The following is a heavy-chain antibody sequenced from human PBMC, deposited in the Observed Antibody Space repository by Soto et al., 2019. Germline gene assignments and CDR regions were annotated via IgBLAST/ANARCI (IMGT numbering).Heavy chain of an antibody. CDR3: ARGGYCSGGSCSPVGAFDI. D-gene: IGHD2-15*01. Sequence: ASVKVSCKASGYTFTIYYMHWVRQAPGQGLEWMGIINPSGGSTSYAQKFQGRVTMTRDTSTSTVYMELSSLRSEDTAVYYCARGGYCSGGSCSPVGAFDIWGQGTMVTVSS. J-gene: IGHJ3*02. CDR2: INPSGGST. CDR1: GYTFTIYY. V-gene: IGHV1-46*01.